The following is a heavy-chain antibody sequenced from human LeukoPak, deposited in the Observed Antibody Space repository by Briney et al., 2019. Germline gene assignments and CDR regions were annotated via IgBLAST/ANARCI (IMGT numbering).Heavy chain of an antibody. Sequence: ASVKVSCKASGYAFTGYYMHWVRQAPGQGLEWTGWINPNSGGTNYAQKFQGWVTMTRDTSISTAYMELSRLRSDDTAVYYCARGPNQNRASWQQLVPSWFDPWGQGTLVTVSS. CDR3: ARGPNQNRASWQQLVPSWFDP. CDR2: INPNSGGT. CDR1: GYAFTGYY. D-gene: IGHD6-13*01. V-gene: IGHV1-2*04. J-gene: IGHJ5*02.